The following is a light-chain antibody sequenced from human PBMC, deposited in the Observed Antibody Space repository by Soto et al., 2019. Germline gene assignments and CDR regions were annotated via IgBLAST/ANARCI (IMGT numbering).Light chain of an antibody. Sequence: EIVLTQSPGTLSLSPGERATLSCRASQSVSSNYLAWYQQNPGQAPRLLIYGASNRATGIPDRFSGSGSGTDFTLTISRLDPEDFAVYYCQQYGNSPQTFGQGTKVEIK. CDR2: GAS. CDR1: QSVSSNY. J-gene: IGKJ1*01. V-gene: IGKV3-20*01. CDR3: QQYGNSPQT.